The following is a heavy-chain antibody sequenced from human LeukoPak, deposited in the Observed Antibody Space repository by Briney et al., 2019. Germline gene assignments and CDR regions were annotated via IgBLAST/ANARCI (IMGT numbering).Heavy chain of an antibody. Sequence: GASVKVSCKASGYTFTSYGISWVRQAPGQGLEWMGWISAYNGNTNYAQKLQGRVTMIRNTSITTAYMELTSLRSEDTAVYYCARGSRRDGYNTLFDYWGQGTLVTVSS. D-gene: IGHD5-24*01. CDR1: GYTFTSYG. CDR3: ARGSRRDGYNTLFDY. V-gene: IGHV1-18*01. J-gene: IGHJ4*02. CDR2: ISAYNGNT.